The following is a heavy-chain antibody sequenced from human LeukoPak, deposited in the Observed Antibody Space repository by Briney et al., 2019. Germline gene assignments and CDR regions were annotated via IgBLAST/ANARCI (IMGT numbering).Heavy chain of an antibody. D-gene: IGHD3-22*01. J-gene: IGHJ1*01. Sequence: GSLRLSCAASGFTFSRYWMHWVRQAPGKGLVWVSRIKSDGNTNYADSVKGRFTISRDNAKNTVSLQMNSLRAEDTGVYFCARAPSEIGGYYPEYFRHWGQGTLVTVSS. CDR1: GFTFSRYW. CDR3: ARAPSEIGGYYPEYFRH. V-gene: IGHV3-74*01. CDR2: IKSDGNT.